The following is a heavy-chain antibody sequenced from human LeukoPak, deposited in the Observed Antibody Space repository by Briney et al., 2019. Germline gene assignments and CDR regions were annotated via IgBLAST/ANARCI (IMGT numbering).Heavy chain of an antibody. CDR1: GFTFSSYS. V-gene: IGHV3-21*01. D-gene: IGHD2-2*01. CDR2: ISSSSSYI. Sequence: PGGSLRLSCAASGFTFSSYSMNWVRQAPGKGLEWVSSISSSSSYIYYADSVKGRFTISRDNAKNSLYLQMNSLRAEDTAVYYCARVGSTSYNWFDPWGQGTLVTVSS. J-gene: IGHJ5*02. CDR3: ARVGSTSYNWFDP.